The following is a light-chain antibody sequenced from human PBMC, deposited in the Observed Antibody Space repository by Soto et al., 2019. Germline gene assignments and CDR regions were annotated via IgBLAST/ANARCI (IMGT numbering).Light chain of an antibody. V-gene: IGLV8-61*01. CDR3: VLYMGAGSVV. Sequence: QTVVTQEPSFSVSPGGTVTLTCGLNSGSVSTNYYPTWYQQTPGQAPRTLIYNTNTRSSGVPDRFSGSIVGNKAALTISGAQADDECDYYCVLYMGAGSVVFGGGTKLTV. CDR1: SGSVSTNYY. CDR2: NTN. J-gene: IGLJ2*01.